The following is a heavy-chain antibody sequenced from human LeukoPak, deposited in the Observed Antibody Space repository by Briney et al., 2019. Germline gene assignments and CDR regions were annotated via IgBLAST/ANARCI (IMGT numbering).Heavy chain of an antibody. J-gene: IGHJ4*02. CDR2: INPNSGGT. CDR3: ARGHQYYDILTGPDY. CDR1: GYTFTGYY. D-gene: IGHD3-9*01. Sequence: GASVKVSCKASGYTFTGYYMHWVRQAPGQGLEWMGWINPNSGGTNYAQKFQGRVTMTRDTSTSTVYMELSSLRSEDTAVYYCARGHQYYDILTGPDYWGQGTLVTVSS. V-gene: IGHV1-2*02.